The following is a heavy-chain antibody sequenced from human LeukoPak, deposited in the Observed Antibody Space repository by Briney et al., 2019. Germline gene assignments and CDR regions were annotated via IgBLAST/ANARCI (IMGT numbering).Heavy chain of an antibody. V-gene: IGHV4-39*01. J-gene: IGHJ3*02. Sequence: SETLSLTCTVSGGSISSSSYYWDWFRQPPGERLAWLGSIYYSGGTYYNPSLKSRVTISVDTSKNQFSLKLSSVTAADTAVYYCARLRTTHDAFDIWGQGTMVTVSS. CDR3: ARLRTTHDAFDI. D-gene: IGHD1-7*01. CDR1: GGSISSSSYY. CDR2: IYYSGGT.